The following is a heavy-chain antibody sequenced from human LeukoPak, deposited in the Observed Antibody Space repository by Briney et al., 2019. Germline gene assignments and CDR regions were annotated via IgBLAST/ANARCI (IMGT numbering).Heavy chain of an antibody. CDR2: IYTSGSA. V-gene: IGHV3-53*01. CDR3: VVGINYDY. CDR1: GFAVTSDY. Sequence: GGSLRLSCAASGFAVTSDYMCWVRQTPVRGLEWLSVIYTSGSAFYADSVKGRFTISRGESKNTVYLQMNALRVDDTAVYYCVVGINYDYWGQGSLVTVAS. D-gene: IGHD3-10*01. J-gene: IGHJ4*02.